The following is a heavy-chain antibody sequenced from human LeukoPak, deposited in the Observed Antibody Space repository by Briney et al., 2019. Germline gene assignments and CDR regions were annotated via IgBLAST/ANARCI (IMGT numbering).Heavy chain of an antibody. J-gene: IGHJ4*02. V-gene: IGHV3-9*01. D-gene: IGHD2-15*01. CDR3: AKGYCSGGSCYQIDY. Sequence: GRSLRLSCAASGFTFDDYAMHWVRQAPGKGLEWVSGISWNSGSIGYADSVKGRFTISRDNAKNSLYLQMNSLRAEDTAVYYCAKGYCSGGSCYQIDYWGQGTLVTVSS. CDR2: ISWNSGSI. CDR1: GFTFDDYA.